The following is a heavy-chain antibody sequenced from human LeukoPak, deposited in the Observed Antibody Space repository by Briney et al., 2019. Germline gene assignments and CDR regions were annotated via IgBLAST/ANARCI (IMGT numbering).Heavy chain of an antibody. D-gene: IGHD2-15*01. CDR3: ARGRLLLRRGYFQH. J-gene: IGHJ1*01. Sequence: RSSETLSLTCAVYGGSFSGYYWSWIRQPPGKGLEWIGEINHSGSTNYNPSLKSRVTISVDTSKNQFSLKLSSVTAADTAVYYCARGRLLLRRGYFQHWGQGTLVTVSS. CDR1: GGSFSGYY. V-gene: IGHV4-34*01. CDR2: INHSGST.